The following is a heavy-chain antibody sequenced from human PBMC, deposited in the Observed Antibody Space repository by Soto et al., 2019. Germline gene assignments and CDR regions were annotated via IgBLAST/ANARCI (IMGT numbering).Heavy chain of an antibody. J-gene: IGHJ6*02. V-gene: IGHV3-23*01. D-gene: IGHD6-19*01. Sequence: PGGSLRLSCAASGFTFSSYAMSWVRQAPGKGLEWVSAISGSGGSTYYADSVKGRFTISRDNSKNTLYLQMNSLRAEDTAVYYCAKSSSGWYGYYYGMDVWGQGTTVTVSS. CDR2: ISGSGGST. CDR3: AKSSSGWYGYYYGMDV. CDR1: GFTFSSYA.